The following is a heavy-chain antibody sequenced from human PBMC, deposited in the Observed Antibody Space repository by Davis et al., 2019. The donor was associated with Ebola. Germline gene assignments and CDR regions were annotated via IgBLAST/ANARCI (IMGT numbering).Heavy chain of an antibody. CDR2: IYYSGST. CDR3: ARDGEGSYFDY. Sequence: LRLSCTVSGGSISSGGYYWSWIRQHPGKGLEWIGYIYYSGSTYYNPSLKSRVTISVDTSKNQFSLKLSSVTAADTAVYYCARDGEGSYFDYWGQGTLVTVSS. D-gene: IGHD7-27*01. V-gene: IGHV4-31*03. CDR1: GGSISSGGYY. J-gene: IGHJ4*02.